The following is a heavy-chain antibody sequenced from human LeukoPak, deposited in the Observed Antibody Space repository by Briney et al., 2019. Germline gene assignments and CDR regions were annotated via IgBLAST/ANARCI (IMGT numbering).Heavy chain of an antibody. D-gene: IGHD3-16*01. V-gene: IGHV1-2*02. J-gene: IGHJ5*02. CDR3: ARAPRGTMNWFDP. CDR1: GYTFTGYY. CDR2: INPNSGGT. Sequence: GASVKVSCKASGYTFTGYYMHWVRQAPGQGLEWMGWINPNSGGTNYAQKFQGRVTMTRDTSISTAYMELSGLRSDDTAVYYCARAPRGTMNWFDPWGQGTLVTVSS.